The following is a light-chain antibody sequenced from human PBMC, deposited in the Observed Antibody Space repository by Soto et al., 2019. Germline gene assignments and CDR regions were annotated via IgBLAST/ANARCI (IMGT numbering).Light chain of an antibody. CDR3: TPYAGRSILVV. V-gene: IGLV2-8*01. CDR1: SSDVGGYNY. Sequence: QSVLTLPPSASGSPGQSVTISCTGTSSDVGGYNYVSWYQQHPGKAPKLMIYEVSKRPSGVPDRFSGSKSGNTATLTVSGLKVEDEADYSSTPYAGRSILVVFAVGIKVNVL. CDR2: EVS. J-gene: IGLJ2*01.